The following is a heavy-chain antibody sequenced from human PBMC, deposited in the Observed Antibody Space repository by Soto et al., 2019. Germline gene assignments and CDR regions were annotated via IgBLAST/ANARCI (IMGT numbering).Heavy chain of an antibody. CDR2: IYYSGST. V-gene: IGHV4-59*01. D-gene: IGHD3-3*01. CDR1: GGSISSYY. Sequence: SETLSLTCTVSGGSISSYYWSWIRQPPGKGLEGIGYIYYSGSTNYNPSLKSRVTISVDTSKNQFSLKLSSVTAADTAVYYCASSGGYYDFWSGYYKGDWYFDLWGRGTLVTVSS. J-gene: IGHJ2*01. CDR3: ASSGGYYDFWSGYYKGDWYFDL.